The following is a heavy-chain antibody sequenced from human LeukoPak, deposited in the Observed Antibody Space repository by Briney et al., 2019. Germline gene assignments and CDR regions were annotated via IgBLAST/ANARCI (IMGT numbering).Heavy chain of an antibody. Sequence: SQTLSLTCAVSGGSISSGGYSWSWIRQPPGKGLEWIGYIYHSGSTYYNPSLKSRVTISVDRSKNQFSLKLSSVTAADTAVYYCAGFPTTVTTVTYYYGMDVWGQGTTVTVSS. CDR1: GGSISSGGYS. CDR2: IYHSGST. V-gene: IGHV4-30-2*01. CDR3: AGFPTTVTTVTYYYGMDV. J-gene: IGHJ6*02. D-gene: IGHD4-17*01.